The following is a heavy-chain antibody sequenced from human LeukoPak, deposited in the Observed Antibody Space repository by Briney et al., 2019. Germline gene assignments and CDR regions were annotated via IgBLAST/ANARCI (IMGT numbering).Heavy chain of an antibody. D-gene: IGHD2-8*01. CDR1: GGSISSYY. CDR3: ARQSSVRAFDI. Sequence: SETLSHTCTVSGGSISSYYWSWIRQPPGKGLEWIGYIYYSGSTNYNPSLKSRVTISVDTSKNQFSLKLSSVTAADTAVYYCARQSSVRAFDIWGQGTMVTVSS. J-gene: IGHJ3*02. CDR2: IYYSGST. V-gene: IGHV4-59*08.